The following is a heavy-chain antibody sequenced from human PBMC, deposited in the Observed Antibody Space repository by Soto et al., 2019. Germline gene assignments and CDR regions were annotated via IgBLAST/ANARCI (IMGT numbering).Heavy chain of an antibody. D-gene: IGHD2-21*01. CDR3: AKSCGGTWQGYFFDA. CDR2: MSGLGGST. J-gene: IGHJ4*02. V-gene: IGHV3-23*01. CDR1: GFTFSAYS. Sequence: EVQLLESGGGLVQPGGSLRLSCTASGFTFSAYSMSWVRQAPGKGLEWVSGMSGLGGSTYYTDSVRGRFTISRDNFKNPLYRQMNSLRAEDTGVYYCAKSCGGTWQGYFFDAWGQGTLLTVSS.